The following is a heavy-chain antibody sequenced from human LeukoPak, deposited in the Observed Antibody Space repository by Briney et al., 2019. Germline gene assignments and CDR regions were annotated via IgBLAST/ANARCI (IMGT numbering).Heavy chain of an antibody. CDR2: INPSGGST. V-gene: IGHV1-46*01. J-gene: IGHJ1*01. CDR3: ASPPSGSYSAEYFQH. D-gene: IGHD1-26*01. Sequence: ASVKVSCKASGYTFTSYYMRWVRQAPGQGLEWMGIINPSGGSTSYAQKFQGRVTMTRDTSTSTVYMELGSLRSEDTAVYYCASPPSGSYSAEYFQHWGQGTLVTVSS. CDR1: GYTFTSYY.